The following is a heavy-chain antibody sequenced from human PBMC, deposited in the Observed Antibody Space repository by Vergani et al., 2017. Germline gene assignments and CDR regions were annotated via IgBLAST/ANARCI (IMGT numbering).Heavy chain of an antibody. J-gene: IGHJ5*02. D-gene: IGHD2-2*01. Sequence: QVQLQESGPGLVKSSENLSLTCSVSFDSIRNLYCNWIRQPPGKGLEWIGSIHYSENTNYNPSLKTRVTISVDTSKNQFSLKLSSVTAADTAVYYCSRARVGGYCSSTSCLNWFDPWGQGTLVTVSS. CDR1: FDSIRNLY. CDR3: SRARVGGYCSSTSCLNWFDP. V-gene: IGHV4-59*11. CDR2: IHYSENT.